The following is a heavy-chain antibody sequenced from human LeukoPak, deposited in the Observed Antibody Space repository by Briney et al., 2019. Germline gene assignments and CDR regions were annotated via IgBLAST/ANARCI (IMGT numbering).Heavy chain of an antibody. J-gene: IGHJ4*02. V-gene: IGHV4-39*01. CDR3: ARQSAGDFDY. CDR2: IYYSGST. D-gene: IGHD6-13*01. Sequence: SETLSLTCTVSGGSLSSSSYYWGWIRQPPGKGLEWIGSIYYSGSTYYNPSLKSRVTISVDTSKNQFSLKLSSVTAADTAVYYCARQSAGDFDYWGQGTLVTVSS. CDR1: GGSLSSSSYY.